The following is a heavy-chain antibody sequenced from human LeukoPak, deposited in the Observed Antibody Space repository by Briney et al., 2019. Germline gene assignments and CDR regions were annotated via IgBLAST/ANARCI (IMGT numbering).Heavy chain of an antibody. CDR1: GYTLTELS. Sequence: ASVKVSCKVSGYTLTELSMHWVRQAPGKGLGWMGGFDPEDGETIYAQKFQGRVTMTEDTSTDTAYMELSSLRSEDTAVYYCATGPTTRYYYGSGSYPYPPFDYWGQGTLVTVSS. J-gene: IGHJ4*02. D-gene: IGHD3-10*01. CDR3: ATGPTTRYYYGSGSYPYPPFDY. V-gene: IGHV1-24*01. CDR2: FDPEDGET.